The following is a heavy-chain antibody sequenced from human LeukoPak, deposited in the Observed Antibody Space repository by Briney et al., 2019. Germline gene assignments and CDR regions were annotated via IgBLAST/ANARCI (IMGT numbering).Heavy chain of an antibody. CDR3: ATKEWLAPPPDS. Sequence: GGSLRLSCAASGFTCSKYWMLWVRQAPGKGLESVSRINTGGTVTTYAHTVKGRFTVSRDTADNTLFLQMSGVRDEDTAVYYCATKEWLAPPPDSWGQGTPVTVSS. CDR1: GFTCSKYW. CDR2: INTGGTVT. D-gene: IGHD6-19*01. V-gene: IGHV3-74*01. J-gene: IGHJ4*02.